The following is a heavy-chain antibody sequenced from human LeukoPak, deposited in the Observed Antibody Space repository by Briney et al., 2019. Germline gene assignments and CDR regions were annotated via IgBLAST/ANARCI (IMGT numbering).Heavy chain of an antibody. CDR1: GFDFTNYG. J-gene: IGHJ4*02. CDR2: MSPYNGNT. Sequence: GASVKVSCKTSGFDFTNYGFSWVRQAPGQGPEWMGWMSPYNGNTKTAQKFQGRVTMTTDTSTSTVYMELRSLTSDDTAFYYCVRDQQYMMMTALFDYWGQGTLVTVSS. V-gene: IGHV1-18*04. CDR3: VRDQQYMMMTALFDY. D-gene: IGHD2-21*02.